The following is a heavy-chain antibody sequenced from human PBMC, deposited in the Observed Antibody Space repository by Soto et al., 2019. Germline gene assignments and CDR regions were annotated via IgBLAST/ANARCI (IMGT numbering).Heavy chain of an antibody. CDR2: IVPIYRTA. V-gene: IGHV1-69*13. D-gene: IGHD6-13*01. J-gene: IGHJ4*02. CDR1: GGTFSSYR. Sequence: SVKVSCKASGGTFSSYRINWVRQAPGQGLEWVGGIVPIYRTADYAQKFQGRVTITADESARTSYMELRSLKSQDTAAYYCVRDSGAKLSSSWGQGTLVTVSS. CDR3: VRDSGAKLSSS.